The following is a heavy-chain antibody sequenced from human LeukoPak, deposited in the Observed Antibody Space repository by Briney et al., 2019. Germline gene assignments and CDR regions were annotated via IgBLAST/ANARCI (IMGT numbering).Heavy chain of an antibody. CDR1: GGSISSYY. J-gene: IGHJ4*02. CDR2: IYTSGTT. V-gene: IGHV4-4*07. D-gene: IGHD6-13*01. Sequence: PSETLSLTCTVSGGSISSYYWSWIRQPAGEGLEWIGRIYTSGTTNYNPPLKSRVTMSVDTSNNQFSLKLSSVTAADTAVYYCARHSSSWDFDYWGQGTVVTVSS. CDR3: ARHSSSWDFDY.